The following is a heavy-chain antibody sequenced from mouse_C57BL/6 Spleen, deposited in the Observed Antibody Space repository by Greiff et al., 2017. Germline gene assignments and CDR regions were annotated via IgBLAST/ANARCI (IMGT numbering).Heavy chain of an antibody. Sequence: QVQLKQSGAELMKPGASVKLSCKATGYTFTGYWIEWVKQRPGHGLEWIGEILPGSGSTNYNEKFKGKATFTADTSSNTAYMQLSSQTTEDSAIYYCARGFPNMVTTKAFAYWGQGTLVTVSA. D-gene: IGHD2-9*01. CDR2: ILPGSGST. J-gene: IGHJ3*01. CDR3: ARGFPNMVTTKAFAY. V-gene: IGHV1-9*01. CDR1: GYTFTGYW.